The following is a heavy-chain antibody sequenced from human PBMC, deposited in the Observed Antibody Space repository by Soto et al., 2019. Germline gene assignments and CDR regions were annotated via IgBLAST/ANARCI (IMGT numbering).Heavy chain of an antibody. J-gene: IGHJ6*03. D-gene: IGHD5-12*01. V-gene: IGHV1-69*08. CDR1: GGTFSNFI. Sequence: QVQLVQSGAEVKKPGSSVRVSCKASGGTFSNFILTWVRQAPGQGLEWMGRIIPILGTITYAQKFQGRVTITADKSSSTAYMELGSLRSEDTAVYYCARGAYDPPYYYFYMDVWGKGTTVTVFS. CDR3: ARGAYDPPYYYFYMDV. CDR2: IIPILGTI.